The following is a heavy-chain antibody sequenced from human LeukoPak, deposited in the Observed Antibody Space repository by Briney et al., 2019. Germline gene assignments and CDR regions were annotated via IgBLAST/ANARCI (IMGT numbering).Heavy chain of an antibody. D-gene: IGHD1-26*01. Sequence: PGGSLRLSCAASGFTFSSYAMCWVRQAPGKGLEWVSVISGSGGSTYYADSVKGRFTISRDNSKNTLYLQMNSLRAEDTAVYYCAKDGGSSGSYSDYWGQGTLVTVSS. CDR1: GFTFSSYA. V-gene: IGHV3-23*01. J-gene: IGHJ4*02. CDR2: ISGSGGST. CDR3: AKDGGSSGSYSDY.